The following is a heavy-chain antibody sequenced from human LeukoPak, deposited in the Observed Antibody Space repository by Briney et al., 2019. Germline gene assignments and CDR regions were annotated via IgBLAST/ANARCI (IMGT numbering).Heavy chain of an antibody. CDR1: GGSFSCYY. CDR2: INHSGST. Sequence: SETLSLTCAVYGGSFSCYYWSWIRQPPSKGLEGIGEINHSGSTNYNPSVKSRDTISGDTYKNPFSLKLSSVTAADTAVYYCARGRVVVVAATFYHYYYYTDVWGRGTTVTVSS. CDR3: ARGRVVVVAATFYHYYYYTDV. J-gene: IGHJ6*03. V-gene: IGHV4-34*01. D-gene: IGHD2-15*01.